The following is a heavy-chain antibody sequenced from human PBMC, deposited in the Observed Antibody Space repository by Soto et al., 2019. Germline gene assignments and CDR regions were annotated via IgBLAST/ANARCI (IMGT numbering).Heavy chain of an antibody. V-gene: IGHV3-23*01. D-gene: IGHD3-10*01. Sequence: EVQLLESGGGLVQPGGSLRLSCAASGFTFSSYAKSWVRQAPGKGLEWVSAISGSGGSTYYADSVKGRFTISRDNSKNTLYLQMNSLRAEDTAVYYCAKDGEVRGAIKPYWGQGTLVTVSS. J-gene: IGHJ4*02. CDR3: AKDGEVRGAIKPY. CDR2: ISGSGGST. CDR1: GFTFSSYA.